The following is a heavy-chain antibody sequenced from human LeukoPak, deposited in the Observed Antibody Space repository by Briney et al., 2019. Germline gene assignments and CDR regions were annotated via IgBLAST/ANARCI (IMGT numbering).Heavy chain of an antibody. Sequence: SETLSLTCAVYGGSFSGYYWSWIRQPPGKGLEWIGEINHSGSTNYNPSLKSRVTISVDTSKNQFSLKLSSVTAADTAVYYCARTADYYDSSGYYYSNFDYWGQGTLVTVSS. CDR3: ARTADYYDSSGYYYSNFDY. D-gene: IGHD3-22*01. CDR2: INHSGST. J-gene: IGHJ4*02. V-gene: IGHV4-34*01. CDR1: GGSFSGYY.